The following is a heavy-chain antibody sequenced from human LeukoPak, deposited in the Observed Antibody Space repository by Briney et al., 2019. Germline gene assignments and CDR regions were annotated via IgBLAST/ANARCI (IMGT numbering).Heavy chain of an antibody. CDR3: ARDGYSGSYYRLYYFFMDV. J-gene: IGHJ6*03. D-gene: IGHD1-26*01. CDR2: ISGSGDNM. Sequence: GGSLRLSCVASGFTFNNYAMTWVRQAPGKGLEWVSSISGSGDNMDYADSVKGRFTISRDNSENTLYLQMNSLRGEDTAVYYCARDGYSGSYYRLYYFFMDVWGKGTTVTVSS. CDR1: GFTFNNYA. V-gene: IGHV3-23*01.